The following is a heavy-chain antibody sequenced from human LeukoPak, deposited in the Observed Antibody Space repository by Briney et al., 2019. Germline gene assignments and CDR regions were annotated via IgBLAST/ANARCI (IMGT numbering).Heavy chain of an antibody. CDR2: ISGSGGST. V-gene: IGHV3-23*01. Sequence: QTGGSLRLSCAASGFTFSSYAMRWVRQAPGKGLEWVSAISGSGGSTYYADSVKGRFTISRDNSKNTLYLQMNSLRAEDTAVCYCAKDPYYDILTGYYVGDYWGQGTLVTVSS. D-gene: IGHD3-9*01. J-gene: IGHJ4*02. CDR3: AKDPYYDILTGYYVGDY. CDR1: GFTFSSYA.